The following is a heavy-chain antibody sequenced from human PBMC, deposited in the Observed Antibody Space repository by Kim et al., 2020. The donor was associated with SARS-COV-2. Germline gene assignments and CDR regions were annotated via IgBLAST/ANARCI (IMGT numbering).Heavy chain of an antibody. J-gene: IGHJ3*02. CDR3: AREDYYDSSGQESGDAFDI. V-gene: IGHV4-59*01. CDR1: GGSIRSYY. CDR2: IYYSGST. D-gene: IGHD3-22*01. Sequence: SETLSLTCTVSGGSIRSYYWSWIRQPPGKGLEWIGYIYYSGSTNYNPSLKSRVTISVDTSKNQFSLKLSSVTAADTAVYYCAREDYYDSSGQESGDAFDIWGQGTMVSVSS.